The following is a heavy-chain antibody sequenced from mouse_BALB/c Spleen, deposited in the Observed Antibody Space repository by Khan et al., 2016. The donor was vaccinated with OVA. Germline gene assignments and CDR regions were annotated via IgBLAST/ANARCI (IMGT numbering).Heavy chain of an antibody. CDR3: ARYGSSPYYAMDY. V-gene: IGHV1S136*01. CDR2: INPYNDGS. CDR1: GYTFTNYV. J-gene: IGHJ4*01. D-gene: IGHD1-1*01. Sequence: VQLQQPGPELVKPGASVKMSCKASGYTFTNYVMNWVKQKPGQGLEWIGYINPYNDGSKYNEKFKDKATLTSDKSSSTAYMELSSLTSEDSAVYYCARYGSSPYYAMDYWGQGTSVTVSS.